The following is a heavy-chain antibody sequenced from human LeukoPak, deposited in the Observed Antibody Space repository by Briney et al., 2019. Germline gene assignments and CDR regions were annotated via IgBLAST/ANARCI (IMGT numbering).Heavy chain of an antibody. V-gene: IGHV3-7*01. CDR2: TKRDGSEK. Sequence: GGSLSLSCVASGFTFSDHSMMWVRQAPGKGLEWVANTKRDGSEKNYVDSVRGRFTVSRDNRENSLYLHLNSLGVEDTAVYYCARGSVVDESGSYYRWFDLWGQGSLVTVS. D-gene: IGHD3-10*01. CDR1: GFTFSDHS. CDR3: ARGSVVDESGSYYRWFDL. J-gene: IGHJ5*01.